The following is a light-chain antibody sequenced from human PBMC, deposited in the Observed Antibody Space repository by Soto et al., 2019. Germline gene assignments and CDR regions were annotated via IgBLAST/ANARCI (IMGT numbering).Light chain of an antibody. Sequence: QSALAQPRSVSGSPGQSVTISCTGTSSDVGGYNYVSWYQQHPGKAPKLIIYDVSKRPSGVPDRFSGSKSGNTASLTISGLQAEDEADSYCCSYAGGYTLGVFGGGTKLTVL. CDR1: SSDVGGYNY. J-gene: IGLJ2*01. V-gene: IGLV2-11*01. CDR2: DVS. CDR3: CSYAGGYTLGV.